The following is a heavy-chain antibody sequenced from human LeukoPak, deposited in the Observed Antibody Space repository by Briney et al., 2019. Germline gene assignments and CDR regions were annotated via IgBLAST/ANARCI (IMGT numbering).Heavy chain of an antibody. CDR3: ARAAIAAAYYYMDA. V-gene: IGHV1-18*01. D-gene: IGHD6-13*01. J-gene: IGHJ6*03. CDR2: ISAYNGNT. CDR1: GYTFTSYG. Sequence: ASVKVSCKASGYTFTSYGISWVRQAPGQGLEWMGWISAYNGNTNYAQKLQGRVTMTTDTSTSTAYMELRSLRSDDTAVYYCARAAIAAAYYYMDAWGKGTTVTVSS.